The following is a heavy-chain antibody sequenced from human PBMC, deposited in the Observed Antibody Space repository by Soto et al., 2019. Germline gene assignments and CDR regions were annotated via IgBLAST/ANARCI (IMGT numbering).Heavy chain of an antibody. V-gene: IGHV3-53*01. CDR2: VFPDGGT. D-gene: IGHD3-16*01. CDR3: AKDLFGGAADKYYFDY. Sequence: GGSLRLSCAASGFTVSSNYMSWVRQAPGKGLEWVSVVFPDGGTYYAHSVKGRFTISRDNSQNTLYLQMNSLRAEDTAVYYCAKDLFGGAADKYYFDYWGQGTLVTVSS. CDR1: GFTVSSNY. J-gene: IGHJ4*02.